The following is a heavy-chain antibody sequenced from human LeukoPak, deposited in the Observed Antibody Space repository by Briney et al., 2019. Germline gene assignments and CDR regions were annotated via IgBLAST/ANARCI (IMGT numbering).Heavy chain of an antibody. J-gene: IGHJ4*02. V-gene: IGHV4-34*01. D-gene: IGHD5-24*01. Sequence: SETQSLTCAVYGGSFSGYYLTWSRQPPGKGLEWIGEIHPSGRTNYSPSLESRVTISLDTSKNQFSLKLSSVTAADTAIYYCARGRDEYKGGNYWGQGTLVSVSS. CDR3: ARGRDEYKGGNY. CDR2: IHPSGRT. CDR1: GGSFSGYY.